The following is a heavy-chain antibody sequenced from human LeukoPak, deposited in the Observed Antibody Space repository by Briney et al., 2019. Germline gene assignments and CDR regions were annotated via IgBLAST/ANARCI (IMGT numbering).Heavy chain of an antibody. D-gene: IGHD6-13*01. J-gene: IGHJ4*02. CDR1: GFTFSSYA. CDR3: AKDTSYALAAAGLIDY. Sequence: EGSLRLSCAASGFTFSSYAMSWVRQAPGKGLEWVSAISGSGGSTYYADSVKGRFTISRDNSKNTLYLQMNSLRAEDTAVYYCAKDTSYALAAAGLIDYWGQGTLVTVSS. CDR2: ISGSGGST. V-gene: IGHV3-23*01.